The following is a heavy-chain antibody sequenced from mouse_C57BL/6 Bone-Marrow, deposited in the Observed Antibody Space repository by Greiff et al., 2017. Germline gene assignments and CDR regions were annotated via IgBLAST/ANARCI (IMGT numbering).Heavy chain of an antibody. CDR3: ALYGSSPAWFAY. Sequence: EVQLQQSGAELVKPGASVTLSCTASGFNIKDYYMHWVKQRTEQGLEWIGRIDPEDGETKSAPKFQGKATITADTSSNTAYLQLSSLTSEDTAVYYCALYGSSPAWFAYWGQGTLVTVSA. V-gene: IGHV14-2*01. J-gene: IGHJ3*01. CDR1: GFNIKDYY. D-gene: IGHD1-1*01. CDR2: IDPEDGET.